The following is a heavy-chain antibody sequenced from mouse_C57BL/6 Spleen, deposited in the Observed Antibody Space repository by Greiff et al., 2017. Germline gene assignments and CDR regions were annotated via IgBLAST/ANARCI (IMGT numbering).Heavy chain of an antibody. CDR2: IDPSDSYT. J-gene: IGHJ2*01. V-gene: IGHV1-69*01. CDR1: GYTFTSYW. CDR3: ARWRGYFDY. Sequence: VQLQQPGAELVMPGASVKLSCKASGYTFTSYWMHWVKQRPGQGLEWIGEIDPSDSYTNHNQKFKGKSTLTVDKSSSTAYMQLSSLTSEDSAVYYCARWRGYFDYWGQGTTLTVSS.